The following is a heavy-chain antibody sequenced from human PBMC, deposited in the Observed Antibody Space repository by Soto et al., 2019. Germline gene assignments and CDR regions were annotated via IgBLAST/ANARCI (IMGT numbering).Heavy chain of an antibody. V-gene: IGHV3-74*01. D-gene: IGHD1-7*01. J-gene: IGHJ4*02. CDR1: GFTFSTSW. CDR3: TRGGNYYFDY. Sequence: GGSLRLSCAASGFTFSTSWIHWVRQAPGKGLVWVSRINGDEGTINYADSVKGRFTISRDNAKNTVYLQMNSLSADDTAVYYCTRGGNYYFDYWGQGTLVTVSS. CDR2: INGDEGTI.